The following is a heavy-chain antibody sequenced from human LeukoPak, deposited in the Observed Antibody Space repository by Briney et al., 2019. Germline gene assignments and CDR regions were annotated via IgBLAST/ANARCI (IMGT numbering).Heavy chain of an antibody. CDR2: ISPGGGTT. CDR3: ARVPTYYYDSSGDAFDI. J-gene: IGHJ3*02. CDR1: GFAFGSEA. Sequence: GGSLRLSCAVSGFAFGSEAMSWVRQSPARGLEWVASISPGGGTTYYADYVKGRFIISRDNSNNTLFVQMNSLRAEDTAVYYCARVPTYYYDSSGDAFDIWGQGTMATVSS. D-gene: IGHD3-22*01. V-gene: IGHV3-23*01.